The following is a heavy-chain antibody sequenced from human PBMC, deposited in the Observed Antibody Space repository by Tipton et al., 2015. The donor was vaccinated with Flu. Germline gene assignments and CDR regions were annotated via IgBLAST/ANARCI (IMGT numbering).Heavy chain of an antibody. D-gene: IGHD3-22*01. Sequence: SLRLSCAASGFTFSDYYMSWIRQAPGKGLEWVSYISSSGSTIYYADSVKGRFTTSRDNAKNSLYLQMNSLRAEDTAVYHCARADDSSGYYPDYWGQGTLVTVSS. CDR3: ARADDSSGYYPDY. CDR1: GFTFSDYY. CDR2: ISSSGSTI. J-gene: IGHJ4*02. V-gene: IGHV3-11*01.